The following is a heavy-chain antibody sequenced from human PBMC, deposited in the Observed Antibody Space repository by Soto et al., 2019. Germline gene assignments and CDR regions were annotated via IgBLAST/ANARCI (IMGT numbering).Heavy chain of an antibody. V-gene: IGHV1-69*13. CDR1: GGTFSSYA. CDR2: IIPIFGTA. CDR3: ARGRGTIFGVVIGRYGMDV. Sequence: GASVKVSCKASGGTFSSYATSWVRQAPGQGLEWMGGIIPIFGTANYAQRFQGRVTITADESTSTAYMELSSLRSEDTAVYYCARGRGTIFGVVIGRYGMDVWGQGTTVTVSS. J-gene: IGHJ6*02. D-gene: IGHD3-3*01.